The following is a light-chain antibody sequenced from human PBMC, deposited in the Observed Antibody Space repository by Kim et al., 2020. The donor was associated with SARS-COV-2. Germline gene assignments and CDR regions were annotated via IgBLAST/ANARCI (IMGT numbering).Light chain of an antibody. Sequence: QSVLTQPSSVSAAPGQTVTISCSGSHSNIGSTYVAWYQQLPGTAPKLLIYDNTQRPSGISDRFSGSKSGTSATLDITGLQPGDEADYYCGTWDSSLIPVFGGGTQLTVL. CDR3: GTWDSSLIPV. J-gene: IGLJ3*02. CDR1: HSNIGSTY. V-gene: IGLV1-51*01. CDR2: DNT.